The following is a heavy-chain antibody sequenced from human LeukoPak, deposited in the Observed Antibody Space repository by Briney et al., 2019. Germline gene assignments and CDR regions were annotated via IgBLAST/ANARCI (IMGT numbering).Heavy chain of an antibody. J-gene: IGHJ5*02. V-gene: IGHV3-13*01. CDR1: GFTFSSYD. CDR2: IGTAGDT. CDR3: ARDKTPGIAAAGMERWFDP. Sequence: GGSLRLSCAASGFTFSSYDMHWVRQATGKGLEWVSAIGTAGDTYYPGSVKGRFTISRENAKNSLYLQMNSLRAGDTAVYYCARDKTPGIAAAGMERWFDPWGQGTLVTVSS. D-gene: IGHD6-13*01.